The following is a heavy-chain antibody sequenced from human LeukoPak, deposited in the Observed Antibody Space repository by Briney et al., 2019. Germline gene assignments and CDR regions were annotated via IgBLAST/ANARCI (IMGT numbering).Heavy chain of an antibody. J-gene: IGHJ5*02. CDR1: GGSISSSNW. CDR3: ASTVWYSSSWYRGEWFDP. D-gene: IGHD6-13*01. V-gene: IGHV4-4*02. Sequence: SGTLSLTCAVSGGSISSSNWWSWVRQPPGKGLEWIGEIYHSGSTNYNPSLKSRVTISVDKSKNQFSLKLSSVTAADTAVYYCASTVWYSSSWYRGEWFDPWGQGTLVTVSS. CDR2: IYHSGST.